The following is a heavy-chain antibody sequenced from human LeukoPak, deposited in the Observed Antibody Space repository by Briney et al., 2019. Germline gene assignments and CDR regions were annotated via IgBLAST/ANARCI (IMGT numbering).Heavy chain of an antibody. V-gene: IGHV1-46*01. Sequence: ASVKVSCKAFGYTFTSNYMHWVRQAPGQGPEWMGVISPSGGSTTYAQKFQGRVTLTRDMSTSTAYMELRSLRSDDTAVYYCARDKGFITMVWGVGGGNWFDPWGQGTLVTVSS. CDR2: ISPSGGST. J-gene: IGHJ5*02. D-gene: IGHD3-10*01. CDR3: ARDKGFITMVWGVGGGNWFDP. CDR1: GYTFTSNY.